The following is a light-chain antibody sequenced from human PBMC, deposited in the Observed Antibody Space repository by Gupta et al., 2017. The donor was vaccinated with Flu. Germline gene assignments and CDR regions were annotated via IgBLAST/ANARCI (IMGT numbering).Light chain of an antibody. V-gene: IGKV3-15*01. J-gene: IGKJ4*01. CDR2: DAS. CDR1: QSVSTK. CDR3: QQNNNWPLT. Sequence: EIVMTQSLDTLSVSPGERATLSCRASQSVSTKLAWYQQKPGQAPRLLIFDASTRATGIPARFSGSGSGTEFTLTISSLQSEDFAVYYCQQNNNWPLTFGGGTKVEIK.